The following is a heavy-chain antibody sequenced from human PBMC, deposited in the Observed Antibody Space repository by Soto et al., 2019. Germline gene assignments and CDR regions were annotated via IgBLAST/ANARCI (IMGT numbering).Heavy chain of an antibody. D-gene: IGHD3-16*01. CDR1: GGSVSSGSYY. V-gene: IGHV4-61*01. Sequence: QVQLQESGPGLVKPSETLSLTCTVSGGSVSSGSYYWSWIRQPPGKGLEWIGYIYYSGSTNYNPSFKSRVTISVDTSKNQFSLKLSSVTAADTAVYYCARFLWGKWFDPWGQGTLVTVSS. CDR3: ARFLWGKWFDP. J-gene: IGHJ5*02. CDR2: IYYSGST.